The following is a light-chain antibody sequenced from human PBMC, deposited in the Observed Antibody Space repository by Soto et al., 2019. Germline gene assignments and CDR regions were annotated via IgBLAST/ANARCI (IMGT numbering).Light chain of an antibody. CDR1: QSISSY. CDR2: AAS. CDR3: QQSYSTPQT. V-gene: IGKV1-39*01. Sequence: DIQMTQSPSSLSASVGDRVTITCRASQSISSYLNCYQQKPGKAPKVLIYAASSLQSGVPSRFSGSGSGTDFTLTISSLQPEDFATYYCQQSYSTPQTFGQGTKVDIK. J-gene: IGKJ1*01.